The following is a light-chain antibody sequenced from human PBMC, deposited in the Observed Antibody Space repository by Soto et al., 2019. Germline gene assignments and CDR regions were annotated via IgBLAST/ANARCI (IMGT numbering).Light chain of an antibody. Sequence: EVVLTQSPAILSLSPGERATLSCRASQSISSSLAWSQHKPGRAPRLLIYDASNRSTCIPARFSGSGSGTDFTLTISSLEPEDFAVYYGQHRNNWPTFGGGTKVEIK. CDR2: DAS. CDR1: QSISSS. CDR3: QHRNNWPT. J-gene: IGKJ4*01. V-gene: IGKV3-11*01.